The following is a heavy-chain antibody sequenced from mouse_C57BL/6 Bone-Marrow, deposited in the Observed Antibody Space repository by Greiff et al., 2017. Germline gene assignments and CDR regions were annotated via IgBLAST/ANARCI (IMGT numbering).Heavy chain of an antibody. CDR3: ASYYGSSPYGYFDV. CDR2: IDPANGNT. V-gene: IGHV14-3*01. J-gene: IGHJ1*03. D-gene: IGHD1-1*01. CDR1: GFNIKNTY. Sequence: EVMLVESVAELVRPGASVKLSCTASGFNIKNTYMHWVKQRPEQGLEWIGRIDPANGNTKYAPKFQGKATITADTSSNTAYLQLSSLTSEDTAIYYCASYYGSSPYGYFDVWGTGTTVTVSS.